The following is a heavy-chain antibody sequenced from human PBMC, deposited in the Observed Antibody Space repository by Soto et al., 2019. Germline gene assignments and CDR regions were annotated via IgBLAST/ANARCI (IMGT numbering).Heavy chain of an antibody. CDR1: GYTFSTYG. V-gene: IGHV1-18*04. J-gene: IGHJ4*02. D-gene: IGHD5-18*01. CDR2: ITVSNGNT. CDR3: ARSYSYGSYWHFDD. Sequence: QGQLVQSGAEVKKPGASVKLSCKASGYTFSTYGVSWVRQAPGQGLEWMGWITVSNGNTNYIDNLQGRVTMTTDTSTSTAYMELWRLIIDDTAVYYCARSYSYGSYWHFDDWGQGTLVIVSS.